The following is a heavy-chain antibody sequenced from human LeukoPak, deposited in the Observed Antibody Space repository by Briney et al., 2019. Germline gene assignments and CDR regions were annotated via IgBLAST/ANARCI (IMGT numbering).Heavy chain of an antibody. D-gene: IGHD2-8*02. Sequence: QPGGSLRLSCTASGFSFGDDGVGWFRQAPGKGLEWVGFIRRQAHGGTTEYAASVKGRFTISRGDSKSLAYLQMNSLKTEDTAVYYCTGKYWVYWGQGTLVTVSS. V-gene: IGHV3-49*03. CDR3: TGKYWVY. J-gene: IGHJ4*02. CDR2: IRRQAHGGTT. CDR1: GFSFGDDG.